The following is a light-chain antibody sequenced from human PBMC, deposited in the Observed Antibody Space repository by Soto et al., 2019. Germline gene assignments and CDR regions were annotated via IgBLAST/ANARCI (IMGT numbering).Light chain of an antibody. CDR2: DVS. CDR3: SSYTNRLFV. V-gene: IGLV2-14*03. Sequence: QSALTQPASVSGSPGQSITISCAGTISDVGGYNYVSWYQQHPGKAPKLIIYDVSDRPSGVSNRFSGSRSGNTASLTISGLEAEDEAEYYCSSYTNRLFVFGTGTKLTVL. J-gene: IGLJ1*01. CDR1: ISDVGGYNY.